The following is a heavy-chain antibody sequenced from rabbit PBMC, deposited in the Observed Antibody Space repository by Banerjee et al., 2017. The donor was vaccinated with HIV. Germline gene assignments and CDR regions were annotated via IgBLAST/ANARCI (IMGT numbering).Heavy chain of an antibody. CDR3: VRDSFNDMVGYGSYQTVL. CDR2: FYTSSGST. J-gene: IGHJ4*01. D-gene: IGHD5-1*01. CDR1: GFTLSSYW. Sequence: QSLEESGGDLVKPGASLTLTCKASGFTLSSYWMCWVRQAPGEGLEWIACFYTSSGSTYYASWVNGRFTISSHNAQNTLFLQMTSLTASDTATYFCVRDSFNDMVGYGSYQTVLWGPGTLVTVS. V-gene: IGHV1S40*01.